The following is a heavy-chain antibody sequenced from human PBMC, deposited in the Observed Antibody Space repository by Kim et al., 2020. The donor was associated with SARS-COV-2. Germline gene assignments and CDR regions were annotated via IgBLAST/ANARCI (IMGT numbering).Heavy chain of an antibody. CDR3: AKFFYASGSYFDS. CDR2: TSGSGGAT. D-gene: IGHD3-10*01. Sequence: GGSLRLSCAASGFTFSTYAMSWVRQAPGKGLEWVSGTSGSGGATYYADSVRGRFTISRDNSRNTLYLQMNSLRAEDTAIYYCAKFFYASGSYFDSWGQGT. V-gene: IGHV3-23*01. CDR1: GFTFSTYA. J-gene: IGHJ4*02.